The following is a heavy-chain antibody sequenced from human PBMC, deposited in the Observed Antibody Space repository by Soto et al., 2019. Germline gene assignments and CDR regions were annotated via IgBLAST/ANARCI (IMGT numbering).Heavy chain of an antibody. J-gene: IGHJ6*02. V-gene: IGHV1-46*04. CDR1: GYTFTRYY. Sequence: QVQMVQSGAEVKKPGASVKVSCKASGYTFTRYYMHWVRQAPGQGLEWMGIINPSGTTTDYARKLQCRVTMTRDTSRSRYHMELSSRRPEDTAVYYCARTKIARHYYSGMEVWCQGTTVTVSS. CDR3: ARTKIARHYYSGMEV. CDR2: INPSGTTT.